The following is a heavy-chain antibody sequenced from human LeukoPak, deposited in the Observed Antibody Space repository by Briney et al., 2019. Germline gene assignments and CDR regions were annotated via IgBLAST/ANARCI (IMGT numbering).Heavy chain of an antibody. CDR1: GFTFSSCA. D-gene: IGHD3-3*01. J-gene: IGHJ6*02. Sequence: GGSLRLSCAASGFTFSSCAVHWVRQAPGKGLEWVADISYDGNYKYYADSVKGRFTIPRDSSKNTVYLQMNSLRAEDTAVYYCARSPWSGYVYQGMDVWGQGTTVTVSS. CDR3: ARSPWSGYVYQGMDV. V-gene: IGHV3-30-3*01. CDR2: ISYDGNYK.